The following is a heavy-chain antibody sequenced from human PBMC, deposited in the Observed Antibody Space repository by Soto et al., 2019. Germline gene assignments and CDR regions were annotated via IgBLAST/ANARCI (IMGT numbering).Heavy chain of an antibody. J-gene: IGHJ5*02. D-gene: IGHD2-15*01. V-gene: IGHV4-34*01. CDR1: GGSFSGYY. CDR2: INHSGST. Sequence: SETLSLTCAVYGGSFSGYYWSWIRQPPGKGLEWIGEINHSGSTNYNPSLKSRVTISVDTSKNQFSLKLSSVTAADTAVYYCARGEVVVAATRLNWFDPWGQGTLVTVSS. CDR3: ARGEVVVAATRLNWFDP.